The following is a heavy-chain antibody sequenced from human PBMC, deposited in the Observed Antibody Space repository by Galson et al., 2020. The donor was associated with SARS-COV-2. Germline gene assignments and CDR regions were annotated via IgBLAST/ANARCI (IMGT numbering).Heavy chain of an antibody. D-gene: IGHD1-1*01. CDR3: IRGVEGTRGY. CDR2: TRNKANSYTT. J-gene: IGHJ4*02. Sequence: GESLKISCSASGFTLSDHYMDWVRQAPGKGLEWVGRTRNKANSYTTKNAASVEGRLTISRDDSENSLYLQMNSLKTEDTAMYYCIRGVEGTRGYWGQGTLVTVCS. CDR1: GFTLSDHY. V-gene: IGHV3-72*01.